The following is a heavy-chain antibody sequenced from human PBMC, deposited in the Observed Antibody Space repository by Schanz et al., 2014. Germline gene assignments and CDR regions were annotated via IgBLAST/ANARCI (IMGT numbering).Heavy chain of an antibody. Sequence: EVQLVESGGGLVQPGGSVRLSCAVSGFTFSSYAMSWVRQAPGKGLEWVSGIRGSGHITNYVDSVKGRITISRDNSKNTLYLQMNSLRADDTAVYYCAKELYSGSHYGWFDPWGQGTLVTVSS. D-gene: IGHD1-26*01. J-gene: IGHJ5*02. V-gene: IGHV3-23*04. CDR1: GFTFSSYA. CDR3: AKELYSGSHYGWFDP. CDR2: IRGSGHIT.